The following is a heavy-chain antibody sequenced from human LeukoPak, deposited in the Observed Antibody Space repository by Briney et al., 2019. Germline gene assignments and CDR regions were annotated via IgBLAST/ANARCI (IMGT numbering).Heavy chain of an antibody. Sequence: GGSLRLSCAASGFTFSSYWMHWVPQAPGKGLVWVSRINSDGSSTSYADSVKGRFTISRDNAKNTLYLQMNSLRAEDTAVYYCARGYSSGWYYFDYWGQGTLVTVSS. V-gene: IGHV3-74*01. CDR3: ARGYSSGWYYFDY. D-gene: IGHD6-19*01. J-gene: IGHJ4*02. CDR2: INSDGSST. CDR1: GFTFSSYW.